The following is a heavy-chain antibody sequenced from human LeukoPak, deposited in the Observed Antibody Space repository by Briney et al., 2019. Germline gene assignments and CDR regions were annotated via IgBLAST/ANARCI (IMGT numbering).Heavy chain of an antibody. Sequence: SETLSLTCAVYGGSFSGYYWSWIRQPPGKGLEWIGEINHSGSTNYNPSLKSRVTISVDTSKNQFSLKLSSVTAADTAVYYCARSGYSSGWTLDYGGKGTLVTVSS. CDR2: INHSGST. CDR3: ARSGYSSGWTLDY. D-gene: IGHD6-19*01. V-gene: IGHV4-34*01. J-gene: IGHJ4*02. CDR1: GGSFSGYY.